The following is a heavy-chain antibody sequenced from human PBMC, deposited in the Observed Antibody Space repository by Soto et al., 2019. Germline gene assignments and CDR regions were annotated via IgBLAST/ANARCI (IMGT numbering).Heavy chain of an antibody. CDR3: ARQQPIGGLDY. CDR1: GGSISSGGYS. Sequence: PSETLSLTCTVSGGSISSGGYSWSWIRQHPGKGLEWIGYIYYSGSTYYNPSLKSRVTISVDTSKNQFSLKLSSVTAADTAVYYCARQQPIGGLDYWGQGTMVTVSS. CDR2: IYYSGST. J-gene: IGHJ4*02. D-gene: IGHD3-16*01. V-gene: IGHV4-31*03.